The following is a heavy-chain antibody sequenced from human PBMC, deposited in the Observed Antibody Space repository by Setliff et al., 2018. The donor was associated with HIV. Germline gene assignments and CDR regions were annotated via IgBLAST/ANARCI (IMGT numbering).Heavy chain of an antibody. J-gene: IGHJ5*02. CDR2: IYYTGDT. CDR3: ARWYTTGRGWFDP. Sequence: TLSLTCTVSGGSINSGEYYWSWSRQHPGKGLEWIGYIYYTGDTYYNPPLKSRVTMSIDTSKNQFSLRLSSVTAADTAVYYCARWYTTGRGWFDPWGQGTLVTVSS. D-gene: IGHD6-25*01. CDR1: GGSINSGEYY. V-gene: IGHV4-31*03.